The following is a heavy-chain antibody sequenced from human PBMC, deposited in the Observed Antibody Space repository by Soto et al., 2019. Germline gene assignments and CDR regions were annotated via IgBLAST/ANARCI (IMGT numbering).Heavy chain of an antibody. J-gene: IGHJ5*02. V-gene: IGHV1-3*01. CDR1: GYTFTSYA. CDR3: ARDSREYSSSWYKAADWFDP. Sequence: ASVKVSCKASGYTFTSYAMHWVRQAPGQMLEWMGWINAGNGNTKYSQKFQGRVTITRDTSASTAYMELSSLRSEDTAVYYCARDSREYSSSWYKAADWFDPWGQGTLVTVSS. D-gene: IGHD6-13*01. CDR2: INAGNGNT.